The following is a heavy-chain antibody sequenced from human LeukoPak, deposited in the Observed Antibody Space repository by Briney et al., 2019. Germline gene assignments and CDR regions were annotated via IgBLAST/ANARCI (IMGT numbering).Heavy chain of an antibody. CDR1: GYSFTSYW. D-gene: IGHD1-26*01. CDR2: IYPGDSDT. V-gene: IGHV5-51*01. J-gene: IGHJ4*02. Sequence: GESLKISCKGSGYSFTSYWIGWVRQMPGKGLEWMGIIYPGDSDTRYSPSFQGQVTISADKSISTAYLQWSSLKASDTAMYYCARLIYSGSYYGEIYFDYWGQGTLVTVSS. CDR3: ARLIYSGSYYGEIYFDY.